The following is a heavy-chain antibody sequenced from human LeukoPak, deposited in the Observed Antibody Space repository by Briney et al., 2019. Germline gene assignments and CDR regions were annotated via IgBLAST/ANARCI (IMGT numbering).Heavy chain of an antibody. J-gene: IGHJ4*02. Sequence: SETLSLTCAVYGGSFSGYYWSWIRQPPGKGLEWIGEINHSGSTNYNPSLKSRVTISVDTSKNQFSLKLSSVTAADTAEYYCARGMYQLPFPRLDYWGQGTLVTVSS. CDR3: ARGMYQLPFPRLDY. CDR1: GGSFSGYY. CDR2: INHSGST. V-gene: IGHV4-34*01. D-gene: IGHD2-2*01.